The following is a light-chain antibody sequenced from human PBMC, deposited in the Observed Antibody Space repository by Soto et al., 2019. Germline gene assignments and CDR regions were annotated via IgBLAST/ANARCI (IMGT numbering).Light chain of an antibody. CDR1: QSINNN. Sequence: EIVMTQSPVTLSVSPGERATLSCRASQSINNNLAWYQQKPGQAPSLLIYGAFTRATGIPARFSGTGSGTEFTLTISSLQSEDVALYYCQQYNDWPLTLGQGTKVDIK. V-gene: IGKV3-15*01. CDR3: QQYNDWPLT. CDR2: GAF. J-gene: IGKJ1*01.